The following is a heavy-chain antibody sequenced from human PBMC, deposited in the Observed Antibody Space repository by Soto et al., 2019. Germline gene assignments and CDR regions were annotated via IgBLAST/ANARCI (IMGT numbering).Heavy chain of an antibody. CDR3: ARDLEDYVWGSYIVWFAP. CDR2: ISYDGSNK. CDR1: GFTFSSYA. V-gene: IGHV3-30-3*01. J-gene: IGHJ5*02. Sequence: GGSLRLSCAASGFTFSSYAMHWVRQAPGKGLEWVAVISYDGSNKYYADSVKGRFTISRDNSKNTLYLQMNSLRAEDTAVYYCARDLEDYVWGSYIVWFAPWGQGTLVTVSS. D-gene: IGHD3-16*01.